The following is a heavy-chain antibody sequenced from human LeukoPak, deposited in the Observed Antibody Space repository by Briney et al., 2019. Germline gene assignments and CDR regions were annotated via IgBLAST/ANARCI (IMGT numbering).Heavy chain of an antibody. D-gene: IGHD3-22*01. CDR2: VNAGGSRT. J-gene: IGHJ5*02. CDR1: GFTFSGYW. CDR3: ARDRDYYDSTGYSRGRWFDP. V-gene: IGHV3-74*01. Sequence: GGSLRLSCAASGFTFSGYWMHWVRQAPGKGLVWVSRVNAGGSRTTYADSVKGRFTISRDNAKNTLYLQMNNLGAEDTAVYYCARDRDYYDSTGYSRGRWFDPWGQGTLVTVSS.